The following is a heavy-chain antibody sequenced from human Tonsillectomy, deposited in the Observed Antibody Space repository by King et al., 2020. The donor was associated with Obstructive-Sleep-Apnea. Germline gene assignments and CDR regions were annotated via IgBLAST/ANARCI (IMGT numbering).Heavy chain of an antibody. CDR1: GITLSDYY. Sequence: VQLVESGGGLVKPGGSLRLSCAGSGITLSDYYMSWIRQAPGKGLEGVAYFISSNTGCTIYSSDSLKGRFAISRDNAKNSVYLQMNSLTAEDTAVYYCARRVAFDVWGQGTTVIVSS. CDR3: ARRVAFDV. V-gene: IGHV3-11*01. CDR2: FISSNTGCTI. J-gene: IGHJ3*01.